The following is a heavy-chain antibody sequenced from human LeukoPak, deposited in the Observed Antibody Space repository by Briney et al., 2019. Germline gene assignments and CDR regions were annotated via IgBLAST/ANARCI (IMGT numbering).Heavy chain of an antibody. CDR2: IYSGGST. D-gene: IGHD1-26*01. CDR3: ARGCDPIVGATTDFYFDY. V-gene: IGHV3-66*01. CDR1: GFTVSSNY. J-gene: IGHJ4*02. Sequence: GGSLRLSCAASGFTVSSNYMSWVRQAPGKGLEWVSVIYSGGSTYYADSVKGRFTISRDNAKNSLYLQMNSLRAEDTAVYYCARGCDPIVGATTDFYFDYWGQGTLVTVSS.